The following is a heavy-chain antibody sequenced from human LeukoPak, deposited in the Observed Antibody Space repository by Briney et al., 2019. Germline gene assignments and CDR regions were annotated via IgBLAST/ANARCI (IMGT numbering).Heavy chain of an antibody. Sequence: GGSLRLSCAASGFTFSNTWMSWVRQAPGKGLEWVGRIKSKTGGGTTDYAAPVKGRFSISRDDSKNTLYLQMNSLKTEDTAVYYCSTDSTIVYWGQGTPVTVSS. J-gene: IGHJ4*02. CDR3: STDSTIVY. D-gene: IGHD3-9*01. V-gene: IGHV3-15*01. CDR1: GFTFSNTW. CDR2: IKSKTGGGTT.